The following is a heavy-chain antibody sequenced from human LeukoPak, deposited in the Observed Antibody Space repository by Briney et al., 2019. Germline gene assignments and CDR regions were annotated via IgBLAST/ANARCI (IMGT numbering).Heavy chain of an antibody. CDR3: ARGSRGDTWVQLWFSDY. CDR1: GFTFSSYA. Sequence: GGSLRLSCAASGFTFSSYAMSWVRQAPGKGLEWVANIKQDGSEKYYVDSVRGRFTISRDDAKNSLYLQMNSLGAEDTAVYYCARGSRGDTWVQLWFSDYWGQGTLVTVSS. J-gene: IGHJ4*02. V-gene: IGHV3-7*01. D-gene: IGHD5-18*01. CDR2: IKQDGSEK.